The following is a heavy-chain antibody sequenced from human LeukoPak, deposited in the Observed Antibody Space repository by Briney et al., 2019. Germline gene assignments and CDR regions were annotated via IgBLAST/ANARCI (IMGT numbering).Heavy chain of an antibody. Sequence: GASVKVSCKASGYTFTDYYMHWVRQAPGQGLEWMGWINPNSGGTNYAQKFQGRVTMTRDTAISTAYMELRRLRSDDTAVYYCAREGPIVGATHLVDYWGQGTLVTVSS. CDR1: GYTFTDYY. J-gene: IGHJ4*02. CDR3: AREGPIVGATHLVDY. D-gene: IGHD1-26*01. V-gene: IGHV1-2*02. CDR2: INPNSGGT.